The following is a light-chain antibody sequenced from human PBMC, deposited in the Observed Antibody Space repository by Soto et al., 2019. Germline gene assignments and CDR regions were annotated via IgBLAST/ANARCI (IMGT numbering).Light chain of an antibody. V-gene: IGKV1-5*03. Sequence: DIQMTQSPSTLSASLGDRVSITCLASQSVSSWLAWYQQKPGKAPKLLIYKASSLEGGVPSRFSGSGSGTEFTLTISSLQPDDFATYYCQHYNSYSEAFGQGTKVDIK. CDR1: QSVSSW. CDR2: KAS. J-gene: IGKJ1*01. CDR3: QHYNSYSEA.